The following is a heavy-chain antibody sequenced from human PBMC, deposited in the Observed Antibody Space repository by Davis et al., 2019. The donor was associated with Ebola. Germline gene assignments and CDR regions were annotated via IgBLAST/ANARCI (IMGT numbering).Heavy chain of an antibody. J-gene: IGHJ4*02. CDR2: INPNSGGT. V-gene: IGHV1-2*02. Sequence: ASVKVSCKASGYTFTGYYMHWVRQAPGQGLEWMGWINPNSGGTNYAQNFQGRVTMTRDTSITTAYMELSRLRSDDTAVYYCAREQVSSTSSPFDYWGQGTLVTVSS. D-gene: IGHD2-2*01. CDR1: GYTFTGYY. CDR3: AREQVSSTSSPFDY.